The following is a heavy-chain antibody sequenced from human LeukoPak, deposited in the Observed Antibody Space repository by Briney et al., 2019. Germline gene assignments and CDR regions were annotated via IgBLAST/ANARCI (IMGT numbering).Heavy chain of an antibody. D-gene: IGHD5-12*01. CDR3: ARELNGCSGYDKANYYYYMDV. V-gene: IGHV4-61*02. Sequence: SQTLSLTCTVSGGSISSGSYYWSWIRQPAGQGLEWIGRIYTSGSTNYNPSLKSRVTMSVDTSKNQFSLKLSSVTAADTAVYYCARELNGCSGYDKANYYYYMDVWGKGTTVTISS. CDR2: IYTSGST. CDR1: GGSISSGSYY. J-gene: IGHJ6*03.